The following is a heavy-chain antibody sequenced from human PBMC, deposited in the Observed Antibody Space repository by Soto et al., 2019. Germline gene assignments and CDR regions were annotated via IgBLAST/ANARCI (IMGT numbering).Heavy chain of an antibody. Sequence: EVQLVESGGGLVKPGGSLRLSCAASGFTFSSHNIYWFRQPPGKGLEWVSSIGTSDRSIYYADSVRGRFTISKDNAKNSVYLKMDSLRAEDTAIYHGARELYTMIRAYNWGQGTLVTVSS. CDR3: ARELYTMIRAYN. J-gene: IGHJ4*02. CDR2: IGTSDRSI. V-gene: IGHV3-21*02. CDR1: GFTFSSHN. D-gene: IGHD3-10*01.